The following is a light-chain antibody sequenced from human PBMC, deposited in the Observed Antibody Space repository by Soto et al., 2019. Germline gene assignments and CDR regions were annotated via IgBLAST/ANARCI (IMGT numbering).Light chain of an antibody. Sequence: QSVLTQPASVSGSPGQSITISCTGTSSDVGAYNYVSWYQQHPGKAHKLMIYDVSNRPSGVSNRFSGSKSGNSASLTISGLQAEDEADYYCSSYASSSTYGFGTGTKVTVL. CDR2: DVS. V-gene: IGLV2-14*01. CDR3: SSYASSSTYG. CDR1: SSDVGAYNY. J-gene: IGLJ1*01.